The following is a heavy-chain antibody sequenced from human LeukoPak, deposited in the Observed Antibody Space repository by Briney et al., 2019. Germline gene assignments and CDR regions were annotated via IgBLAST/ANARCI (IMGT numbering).Heavy chain of an antibody. CDR3: ARDGLPAVDRWFDP. CDR1: GGSISSGSYY. V-gene: IGHV4-61*02. D-gene: IGHD3-22*01. Sequence: PSETLSLTCTVSGGSISSGSYYWTWLRQPAGKGLEWIGRIYTSGSTNYNPSLKSRTTISVDTSKNQFSLKLSSVTAADTAVYYCARDGLPAVDRWFDPWGQGTLVTVSS. J-gene: IGHJ5*02. CDR2: IYTSGST.